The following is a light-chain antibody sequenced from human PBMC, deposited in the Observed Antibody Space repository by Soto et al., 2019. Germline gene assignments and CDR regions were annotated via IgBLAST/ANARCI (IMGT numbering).Light chain of an antibody. CDR2: DAS. CDR1: QSISSW. J-gene: IGKJ1*01. V-gene: IGKV1-5*01. CDR3: QQYNSYWT. Sequence: DIQMTQSPSTLSASVGDRVTITCRASQSISSWLAWYQQKPGKAPKLLIYDASSLESGVPLRFSGSGSGTEFTLTISSLQPDDFATYYCQQYNSYWTFGPGTKV.